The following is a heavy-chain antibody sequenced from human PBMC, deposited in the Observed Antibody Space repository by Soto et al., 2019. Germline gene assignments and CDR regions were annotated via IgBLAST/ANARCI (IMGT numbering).Heavy chain of an antibody. D-gene: IGHD5-18*01. CDR1: GFTFSSYG. J-gene: IGHJ5*02. Sequence: GGSLRLSCAASGFTFSSYGMHWVRQTPGKGLEWVAVIWYDGSNKYYADSVKGRFTISRDNSKNTLYLQMNFTEAEDTAVYYCARDLDTAMVANWFDPWGQGTLVTVSS. CDR3: ARDLDTAMVANWFDP. CDR2: IWYDGSNK. V-gene: IGHV3-33*01.